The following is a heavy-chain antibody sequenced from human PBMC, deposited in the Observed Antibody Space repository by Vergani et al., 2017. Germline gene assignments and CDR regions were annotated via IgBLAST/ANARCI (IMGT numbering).Heavy chain of an antibody. CDR1: GGTFSSYA. D-gene: IGHD2-2*01. CDR3: ARAPGYCSSTSCFRHAFDI. Sequence: QVQLVQSGAEVKKPGSSVKVSCKASGGTFSSYAISWVRQAPGQGLEWMGGIIPIFGTANYAQKVQGRVTITADESTSTAYMGLSSLRSEDTAVSYCARAPGYCSSTSCFRHAFDIWGQGTMVTVSS. J-gene: IGHJ3*02. V-gene: IGHV1-69*13. CDR2: IIPIFGTA.